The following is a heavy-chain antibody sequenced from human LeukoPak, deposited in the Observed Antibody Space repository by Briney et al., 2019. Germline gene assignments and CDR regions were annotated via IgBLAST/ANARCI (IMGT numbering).Heavy chain of an antibody. Sequence: PGGSLRLSCAASGFIFDDYGMSWVRQAPGKGLEWVSGINWNGGSTGYADSVKGRFTISRDNSKNTLYLQMNSLRAEDTAVYYCAKDPDCTSGICYTFFDYWGQGTLVTVSS. CDR1: GFIFDDYG. CDR3: AKDPDCTSGICYTFFDY. CDR2: INWNGGST. V-gene: IGHV3-20*04. D-gene: IGHD2-8*01. J-gene: IGHJ4*02.